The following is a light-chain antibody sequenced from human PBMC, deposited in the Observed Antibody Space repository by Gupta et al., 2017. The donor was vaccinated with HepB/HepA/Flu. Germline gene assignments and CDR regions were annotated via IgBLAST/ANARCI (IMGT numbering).Light chain of an antibody. CDR2: KVS. CDR3: MQGSHWPFT. Sequence: EVGLSQSLHSLPVTLGQPASISCRSSQSLGQSSGNNILNWFQQRLGQSPMRLIYKVSFRESGVPDRFSGSGSGTDFTLQISVVEAEDVGVYYCMQGSHWPFTFGQGTKLEIK. CDR1: QSLGQSSGNNI. J-gene: IGKJ2*01. V-gene: IGKV2-30*02.